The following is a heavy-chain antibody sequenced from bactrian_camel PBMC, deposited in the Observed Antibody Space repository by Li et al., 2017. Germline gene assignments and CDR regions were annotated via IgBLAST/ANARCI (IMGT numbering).Heavy chain of an antibody. CDR2: IDFGGGTA. J-gene: IGHJ4*01. CDR1: GDTYSNRC. V-gene: IGHV3S54*01. D-gene: IGHD7*01. Sequence: QVQLVESGGGSVLAGGSLRLSCLAIGDTYSNRCMAWFRQAPGKEREGVASIDFGGGTAYYADSVKGRFTISTDLRRKTLYLEMNNLKLEDTAIYYCAADFYNLQLARSYSYWGQ. CDR3: AADFYNLQLARSYSY.